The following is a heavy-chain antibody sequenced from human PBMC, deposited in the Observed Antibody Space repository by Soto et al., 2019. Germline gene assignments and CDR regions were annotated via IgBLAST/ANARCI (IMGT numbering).Heavy chain of an antibody. D-gene: IGHD5-18*01. V-gene: IGHV4-31*03. CDR1: GGSISSAAYY. CDR2: VSHSGST. J-gene: IGHJ4*02. Sequence: QVRLQESGPGLVKPSQTLSLTCTVSGGSISSAAYYWSWIRQHPGKGLEWIGYVSHSGSTYYNPSLKSRVIISVDTSKNQFSLSLTSVTAADTAVYYCAREYTYGSTFFDCWGQGALVNVSS. CDR3: AREYTYGSTFFDC.